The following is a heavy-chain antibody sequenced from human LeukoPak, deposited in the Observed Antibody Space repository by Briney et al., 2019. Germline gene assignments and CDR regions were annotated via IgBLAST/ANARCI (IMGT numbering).Heavy chain of an antibody. CDR1: GYTFTSYY. V-gene: IGHV1-46*01. J-gene: IGHJ4*02. CDR2: INPSGGST. CDR3: ARDAYYYDSSGYYRNFDY. Sequence: ASVKVPCKASGYTFTSYYMHWVRQAPGQGLEWMGIINPSGGSTSYAQKFQGRVTMTRDTSTSTVYMELSSLRSEDTAVYYCARDAYYYDSSGYYRNFDYWGQGTLVTVSS. D-gene: IGHD3-22*01.